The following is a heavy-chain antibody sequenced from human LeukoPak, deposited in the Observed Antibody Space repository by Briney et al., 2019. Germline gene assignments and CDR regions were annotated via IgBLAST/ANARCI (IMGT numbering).Heavy chain of an antibody. Sequence: PGGSLRLSCAASGFIFNDYAMHWVRQAPGKGLEWVSGISWNSGNIGYADSVKGRFTISRDNAKNSLYLQMNSLRAEDTALYYCARSYQPQDAFDIWGQGTMVTVSS. CDR1: GFIFNDYA. V-gene: IGHV3-9*01. D-gene: IGHD2-2*01. J-gene: IGHJ3*02. CDR3: ARSYQPQDAFDI. CDR2: ISWNSGNI.